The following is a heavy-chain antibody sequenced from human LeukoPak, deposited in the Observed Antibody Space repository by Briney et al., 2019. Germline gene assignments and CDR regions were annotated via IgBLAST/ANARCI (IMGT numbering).Heavy chain of an antibody. CDR3: ARVYYGDLLFEALRRGLDY. CDR2: IKQDGSEK. J-gene: IGHJ4*02. CDR1: GFTFSSYA. V-gene: IGHV3-7*01. Sequence: PGGSLRLSCAASGFTFSSYAMSWVRQAPGKGLEWVANIKQDGSEKYYVDSVKGRFTISRDNAKNSLYLQMNSLRAEDTAVYYCARVYYGDLLFEALRRGLDYWGQGTLVTVSS. D-gene: IGHD4-17*01.